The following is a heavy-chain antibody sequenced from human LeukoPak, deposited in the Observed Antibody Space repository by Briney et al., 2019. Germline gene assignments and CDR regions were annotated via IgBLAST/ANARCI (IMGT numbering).Heavy chain of an antibody. V-gene: IGHV1-2*06. CDR3: ARSEGQLWTIDIDY. CDR2: INPNSGGT. D-gene: IGHD5-18*01. Sequence: ASVKVSCKASGYTLTDYYMHWVRQAPGQGLEWMGRINPNSGGTNYAQKFQGRVTMTRDTSISTAYMELSRLRSDDTAVYYCARSEGQLWTIDIDYWGQGTLVTVSS. J-gene: IGHJ4*02. CDR1: GYTLTDYY.